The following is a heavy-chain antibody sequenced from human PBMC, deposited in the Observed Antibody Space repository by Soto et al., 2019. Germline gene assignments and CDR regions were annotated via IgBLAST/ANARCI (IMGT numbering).Heavy chain of an antibody. CDR1: VFTFSSYS. D-gene: IGHD2-2*01. CDR3: ESLFGLGYCSSTSCQNRYYYHYGMEL. CDR2: ISSSSSYI. J-gene: IGHJ6*01. Sequence: PVGSLRLSCAASVFTFSSYSMNWVRHSPGKGLEWVSSISSSSSYIYYADSVKGRFTISRDNAKNSLYLQMNSLRAEDTAVYYCESLFGLGYCSSTSCQNRYYYHYGMELWGQGTSVNVSS. V-gene: IGHV3-21*01.